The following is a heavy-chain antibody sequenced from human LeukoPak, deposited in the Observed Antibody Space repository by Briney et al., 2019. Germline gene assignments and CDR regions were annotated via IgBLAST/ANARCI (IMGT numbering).Heavy chain of an antibody. J-gene: IGHJ4*02. CDR3: ARAIASGSYYLLPSDY. D-gene: IGHD3-10*01. V-gene: IGHV3-7*01. CDR2: IKQDGGKT. CDR1: GFTFSSYW. Sequence: GGSLRLSCTASGFTFSSYWMSWVRQAPGKGLEWVANIKQDGGKTYYVDSVKGRFTISRDNAKNSLYLQMNSLRAEDTAVYYCARAIASGSYYLLPSDYWGQGTLVTVSS.